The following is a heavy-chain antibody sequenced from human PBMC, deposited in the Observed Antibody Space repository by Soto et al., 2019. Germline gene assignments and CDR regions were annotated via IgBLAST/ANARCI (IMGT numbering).Heavy chain of an antibody. V-gene: IGHV4-34*01. Sequence: SETLSLTCAVYGGSFSGYYWSWIRQPPGKGLEWIGEINHSGSTNYNPSLKSRVTISVDTSKNQFSLKLSSVTAADTAVYYCARASDSITIFGVARPWFDPWGQGTLVTVSS. CDR2: INHSGST. D-gene: IGHD3-3*01. CDR1: GGSFSGYY. CDR3: ARASDSITIFGVARPWFDP. J-gene: IGHJ5*02.